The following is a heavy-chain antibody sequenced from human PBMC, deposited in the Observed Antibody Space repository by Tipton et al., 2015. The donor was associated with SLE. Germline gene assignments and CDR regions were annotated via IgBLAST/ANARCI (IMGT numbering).Heavy chain of an antibody. CDR1: GYNFDTYW. CDR3: ARGRTGSYYDFWSGNYYYEMDV. J-gene: IGHJ6*02. Sequence: QLVQSGAEVKKPGESLKISCKGSGYNFDTYWIGWVRQMPGKGLEFMAIMYPGDSDIRYSPSFQGQVTISADKSISTAYLQWSSLKASDTAMYYCARGRTGSYYDFWSGNYYYEMDVWGQGTTVTVSS. V-gene: IGHV5-51*03. D-gene: IGHD3-3*01. CDR2: MYPGDSDI.